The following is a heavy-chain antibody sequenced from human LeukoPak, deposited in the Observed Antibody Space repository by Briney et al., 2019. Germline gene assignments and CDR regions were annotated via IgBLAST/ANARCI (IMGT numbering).Heavy chain of an antibody. Sequence: PGGSLRLSCAASGFTFSKYGMRWVRHAPDKGLEWVAVIWHDGSNKYYEDSVKGRFTNARDNSKNMVYLEMNSLRAEDTAVYYCANNFDYWGQGTLVSVPS. V-gene: IGHV3-33*06. J-gene: IGHJ4*02. CDR1: GFTFSKYG. CDR3: ANNFDY. CDR2: IWHDGSNK.